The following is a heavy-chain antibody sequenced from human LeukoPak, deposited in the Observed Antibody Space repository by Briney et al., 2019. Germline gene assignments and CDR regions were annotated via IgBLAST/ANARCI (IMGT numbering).Heavy chain of an antibody. CDR3: AKGYYDILPGLGYFDY. J-gene: IGHJ4*02. CDR2: ISSSGSTI. D-gene: IGHD3-9*01. CDR1: RFTSSDYY. V-gene: IGHV3-11*04. Sequence: GGALRLSCAASRFTSSDYYMSWIRQAPGKGLEWVSYISSSGSTIYYADSLKGRFNISRDNAKNSLSLKMNSLRAEDTAVYYCAKGYYDILPGLGYFDYWGQGTLVTVSS.